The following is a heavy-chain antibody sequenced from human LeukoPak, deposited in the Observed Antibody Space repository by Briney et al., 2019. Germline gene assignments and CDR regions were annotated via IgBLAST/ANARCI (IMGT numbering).Heavy chain of an antibody. D-gene: IGHD2/OR15-2a*01. CDR2: IYYSGST. V-gene: IGHV4-59*01. CDR1: DGSMSSYY. J-gene: IGHJ3*02. Sequence: SETLSLTCTVSDGSMSSYYWTWIRQPPGKGLEWIGYIYYSGSTHYNPSLKSRVTISVDTSKSQFSLKLSSVTAADTAVYYCARPNTYDVGNNAFDIWGQGTMVTVFS. CDR3: ARPNTYDVGNNAFDI.